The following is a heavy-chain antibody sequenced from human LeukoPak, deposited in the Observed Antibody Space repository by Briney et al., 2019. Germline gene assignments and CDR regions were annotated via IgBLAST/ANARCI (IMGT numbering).Heavy chain of an antibody. J-gene: IGHJ5*02. CDR2: IYYSGRT. CDR3: ARRTTVTPNWFDP. V-gene: IGHV4-39*07. D-gene: IGHD4-17*01. Sequence: PSETLSLTCTVSGGSVSSSSYYWGWIRQPPGKGLEWIGSIYYSGRTYYNPSLKSRVTISLDTSKNQFSLRVNSVTAADTAVYYCARRTTVTPNWFDPWGQGTLVTVSS. CDR1: GGSVSSSSYY.